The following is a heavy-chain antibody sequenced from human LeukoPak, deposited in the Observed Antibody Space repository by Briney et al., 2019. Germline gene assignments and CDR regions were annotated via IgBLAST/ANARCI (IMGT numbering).Heavy chain of an antibody. V-gene: IGHV3-33*01. CDR2: IWYDGSNK. Sequence: GGSLRLCCAASVFTFSRYGMHWVRQAPCKGLEWVAFIWYDGSNKYYADSVKGRFIISRDNSKNTLYLQMNSLRAEDTAVYYCARDVAVHYYGMDVWGQGTTVTVSS. CDR3: ARDVAVHYYGMDV. J-gene: IGHJ6*02. D-gene: IGHD2-21*01. CDR1: VFTFSRYG.